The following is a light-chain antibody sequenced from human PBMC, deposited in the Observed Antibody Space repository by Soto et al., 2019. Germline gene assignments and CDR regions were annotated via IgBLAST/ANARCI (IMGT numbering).Light chain of an antibody. V-gene: IGLV3-21*02. CDR3: QVWDNVDDHIYV. CDR2: DNS. CDR1: NIDSRT. J-gene: IGLJ1*01. Sequence: SYARTQPPSVSVAPGQTATISCGENNIDSRTVHWYQQKPGQAPLLVVYDNSFRPSGIPNRFSGSNSGNTATLTISRVEAGDEADYYCQVWDNVDDHIYVFGTGTKVTVL.